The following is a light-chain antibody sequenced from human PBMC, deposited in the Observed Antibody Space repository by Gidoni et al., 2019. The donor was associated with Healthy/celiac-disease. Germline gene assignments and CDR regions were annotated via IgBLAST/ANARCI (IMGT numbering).Light chain of an antibody. CDR2: LGY. V-gene: IGKV2-28*01. Sequence: DIVMTQSPLSLPVTPGEPASISCRSSQSLLHSNGFNYLDWYLQKPGQSPQLLIYLGYNRASGGPDRFSGSGSGTDFTLKISRVEAEDVGVYYCMQALQTPLTFGGGTKVEIK. CDR1: QSLLHSNGFNY. CDR3: MQALQTPLT. J-gene: IGKJ4*01.